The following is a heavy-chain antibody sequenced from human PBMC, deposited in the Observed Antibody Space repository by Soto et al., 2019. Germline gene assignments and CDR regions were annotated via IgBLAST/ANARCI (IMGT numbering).Heavy chain of an antibody. J-gene: IGHJ6*02. V-gene: IGHV3-33*01. CDR1: GFTFSSYG. CDR2: IWYDGSNK. D-gene: IGHD3-3*01. Sequence: PVGSLRLSCAASGFTFSSYGMHWVRQAPGKGLEWVAVIWYDGSNKYYADSVKGRFTISRDNSKNTLYLQMNSLRAEDTAVYYCAGFGRGSELYYYGMDVWGQGTTVTVSS. CDR3: AGFGRGSELYYYGMDV.